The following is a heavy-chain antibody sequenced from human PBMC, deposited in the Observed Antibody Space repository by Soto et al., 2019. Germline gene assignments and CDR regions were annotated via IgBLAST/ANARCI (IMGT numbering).Heavy chain of an antibody. V-gene: IGHV5-51*01. CDR3: ARRRPDIVANFDYYYYGMAV. J-gene: IGHJ6*02. CDR1: GYSFTSYW. CDR2: IYPGDSDT. Sequence: PGESLKISCKGSGYSFTSYWIGWVRQMPGKGLEWMGIIYPGDSDTRYSPSFQGQVTISADKSISTAYLQWSSLKASDTAMYYCARRRPDIVANFDYYYYGMAVWGQGTTVTVSS. D-gene: IGHD5-12*01.